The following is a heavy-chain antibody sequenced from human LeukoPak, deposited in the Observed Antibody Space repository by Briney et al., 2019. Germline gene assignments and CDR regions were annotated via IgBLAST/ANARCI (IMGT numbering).Heavy chain of an antibody. CDR1: GGSFSGYY. V-gene: IGHV4-34*01. CDR2: INHSGST. Sequence: PSETLSLTCAVYGGSFSGYYWSWIRQPPGKGLEWIGEINHSGSTNYNPSLKSRVTISVDTSKNQFSLELSSVTAADTAVYYCAREGPYSSGPWGWFDPWGQGTLVTVSS. CDR3: AREGPYSSGPWGWFDP. D-gene: IGHD6-19*01. J-gene: IGHJ5*02.